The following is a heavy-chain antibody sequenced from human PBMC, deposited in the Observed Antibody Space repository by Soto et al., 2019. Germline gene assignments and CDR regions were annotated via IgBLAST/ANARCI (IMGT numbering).Heavy chain of an antibody. CDR2: IYSGGST. CDR3: ARDRFYYYSMDV. Sequence: GGSLRLSCAASGFTVSSNYMSWVRQAPGKGLEWVSVIYSGGSTYYADSVKGRFTISRDNSKNTLYLQMNSLRAEDTAVYYCARDRFYYYSMDVWGKGTTVTVSS. V-gene: IGHV3-53*01. CDR1: GFTVSSNY. J-gene: IGHJ6*03.